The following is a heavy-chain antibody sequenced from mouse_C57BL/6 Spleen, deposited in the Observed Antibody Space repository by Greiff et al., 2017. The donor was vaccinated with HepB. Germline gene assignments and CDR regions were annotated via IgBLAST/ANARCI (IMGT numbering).Heavy chain of an antibody. V-gene: IGHV1-64*01. Sequence: QVQLQQPGAELVKPGASVKLSCKASGYTFTSYWMHWVKQRPGQGLEWIGMIHPNSGSTNYNEKFKSKATLTVDKSSRTAYIHLSSLTYEDSAVYYCARFLSSGFAYWGQGTLVTVSA. CDR3: ARFLSSGFAY. J-gene: IGHJ3*01. D-gene: IGHD6-1*01. CDR1: GYTFTSYW. CDR2: IHPNSGST.